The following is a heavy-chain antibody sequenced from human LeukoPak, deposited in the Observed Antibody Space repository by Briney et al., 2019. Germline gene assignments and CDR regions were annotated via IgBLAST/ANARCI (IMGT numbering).Heavy chain of an antibody. CDR3: AKDQQSISYSL. D-gene: IGHD4-11*01. J-gene: IGHJ4*02. CDR2: ISYDGSNK. V-gene: IGHV3-30*04. Sequence: GGSLRLSCAASGFTFSSYSIHWVRQAPGKGLEWVAVISYDGSNKYYTDSVKGRFTISRDNSKKTLYLQMNSLRVEDTAIYNCAKDQQSISYSLWGQGTLVTVSS. CDR1: GFTFSSYS.